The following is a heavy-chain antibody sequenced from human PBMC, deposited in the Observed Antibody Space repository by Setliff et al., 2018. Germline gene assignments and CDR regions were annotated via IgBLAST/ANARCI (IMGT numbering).Heavy chain of an antibody. D-gene: IGHD3-3*01. CDR2: IIPIFGTA. V-gene: IGHV1-69*13. CDR3: ASSRDYNFWSGYYSPLDY. Sequence: SVKVSCKASGGTFSSYAISWVRQAPGQGLEWMGGIIPIFGTANYAQKFQGRVTITADESTSTAYMELSSLRSENTAVYYCASSRDYNFWSGYYSPLDYWGQGTLVTVSS. CDR1: GGTFSSYA. J-gene: IGHJ4*02.